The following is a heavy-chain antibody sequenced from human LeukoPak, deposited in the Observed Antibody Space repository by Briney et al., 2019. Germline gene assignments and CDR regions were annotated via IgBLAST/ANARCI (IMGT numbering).Heavy chain of an antibody. CDR2: IYSGGST. Sequence: GGSLRLSCAASGFTVSSNYMSWVRQAPGKGLELVSVIYSGGSTYYADSVKGRFTISRDNSKNTLYLQMNSLRAEDTAVHYCAREAGDCSSTSCYFDYWGQGTLVTVSS. CDR3: AREAGDCSSTSCYFDY. J-gene: IGHJ4*02. CDR1: GFTVSSNY. D-gene: IGHD2-2*01. V-gene: IGHV3-53*01.